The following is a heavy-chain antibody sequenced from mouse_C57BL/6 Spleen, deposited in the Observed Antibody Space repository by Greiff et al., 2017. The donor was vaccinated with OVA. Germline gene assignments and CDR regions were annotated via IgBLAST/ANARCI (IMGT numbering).Heavy chain of an antibody. CDR1: GYTFTSYW. CDR3: ARTPDSYFDY. J-gene: IGHJ2*01. V-gene: IGHV1-50*01. D-gene: IGHD2-13*01. CDR2: IDPSDSYT. Sequence: QVQLQQPGAELVKPGASVKLSCKASGYTFTSYWMQWVKQRPGQGLEWIGEIDPSDSYTNYNQKFKGKATLTVDTSSSTAYMQLSSLTSEDSAVYYCARTPDSYFDYWGQGTTLTVSS.